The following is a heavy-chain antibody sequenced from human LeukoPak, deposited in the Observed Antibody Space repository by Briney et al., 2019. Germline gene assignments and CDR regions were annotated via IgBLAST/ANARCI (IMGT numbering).Heavy chain of an antibody. D-gene: IGHD2-21*01. CDR2: ISSSSSYI. J-gene: IGHJ4*02. V-gene: IGHV3-21*04. CDR3: ATLLSYCGGDCYTGDFDY. Sequence: GGSLRLSCAASGFTFSSYSMNWVRQAPGKGLEWVSSISSSSSYIYYADSVKGRFTISRDNSKNTLYLQMNSLRAEDTAVYYCATLLSYCGGDCYTGDFDYWGQGTLVTVSS. CDR1: GFTFSSYS.